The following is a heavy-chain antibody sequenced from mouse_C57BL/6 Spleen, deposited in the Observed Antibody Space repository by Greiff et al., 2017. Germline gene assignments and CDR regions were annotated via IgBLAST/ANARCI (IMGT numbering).Heavy chain of an antibody. CDR2: IDPSDSYT. Sequence: VQLQQPGAELVKPGASVKLSCKASGYTFTSYWMQWVKQRPGQGLAWIGEIDPSDSYTNYNQKFKGKATLTVDTSSSTAYMQLSSLTSEESAVYYCARAALGYAMDYWGQGTSVTVSS. V-gene: IGHV1-50*01. CDR3: ARAALGYAMDY. CDR1: GYTFTSYW. D-gene: IGHD4-1*01. J-gene: IGHJ4*01.